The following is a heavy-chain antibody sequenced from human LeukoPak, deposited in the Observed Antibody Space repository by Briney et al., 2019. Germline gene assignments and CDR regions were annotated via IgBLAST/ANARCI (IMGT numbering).Heavy chain of an antibody. CDR1: GFTFSSYA. CDR3: ARGSGSYTKNTEMDY. Sequence: GGSLRLSCAASGFTFSSYAMHWVRQAPGKGLEWVAVISYDGSNKYYADSVKGRFTISRDNAKNSLYLQMNSLRDEDTAVYYCARGSGSYTKNTEMDYWGQGTLVTVSS. D-gene: IGHD1-26*01. V-gene: IGHV3-30-3*01. J-gene: IGHJ4*02. CDR2: ISYDGSNK.